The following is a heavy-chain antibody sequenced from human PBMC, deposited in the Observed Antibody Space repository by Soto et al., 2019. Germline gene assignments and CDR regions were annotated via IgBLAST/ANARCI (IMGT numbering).Heavy chain of an antibody. CDR1: GFTFSTYA. CDR2: ISANGQGI. D-gene: IGHD1-7*01. J-gene: IGHJ4*02. V-gene: IGHV3-23*01. CDR3: AKDRNYPRDQFHY. Sequence: GALRLSCAASGFTFSTYALSWVRQAPGKGLEWVSAISANGQGIYYADSVRGRFTISRDNSKNTIFLHMDSLRAEDTAVYYCAKDRNYPRDQFHYWGQGTLVTVSS.